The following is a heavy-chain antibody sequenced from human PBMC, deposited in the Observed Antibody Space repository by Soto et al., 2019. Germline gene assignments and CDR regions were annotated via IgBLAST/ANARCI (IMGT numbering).Heavy chain of an antibody. D-gene: IGHD6-19*01. J-gene: IGHJ4*02. CDR2: ISGSGGST. V-gene: IGHV3-23*01. CDR3: ARRSSGWYFDY. CDR1: GFTFSSYA. Sequence: EVQLLESGGGLVQPGGSLRLSCAASGFTFSSYAMSWVRQAPGKGLEWVSAISGSGGSTYYADSVKGRFTFTRDNSKNTPYLQMNSLRAEDTAVYYCARRSSGWYFDYWGQGTLVTVSS.